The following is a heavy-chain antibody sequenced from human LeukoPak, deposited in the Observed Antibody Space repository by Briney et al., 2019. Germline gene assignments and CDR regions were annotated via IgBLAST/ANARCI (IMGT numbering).Heavy chain of an antibody. J-gene: IGHJ6*02. Sequence: GGSLRLSCAASGFNFSSYSMNWVRQAPGKGLEWVSYISGSSSTIYYADSVKGRFTISRDNAKNSLYLQMNSLRDEDTAVYYCARDEITIFGVVIPYYYYGMDVWGQGTTVTVSS. CDR3: ARDEITIFGVVIPYYYYGMDV. CDR1: GFNFSSYS. D-gene: IGHD3-3*01. V-gene: IGHV3-48*02. CDR2: ISGSSSTI.